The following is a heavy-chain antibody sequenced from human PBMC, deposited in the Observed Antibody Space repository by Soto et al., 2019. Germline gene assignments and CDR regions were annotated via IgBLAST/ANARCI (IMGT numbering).Heavy chain of an antibody. CDR3: AKDLHGDYGYYDY. CDR1: GFTFSSYA. V-gene: IGHV3-23*01. Sequence: GGSLRLSCAASGFTFSSYAMSWVRQAPGKGLEWVSAISGSGGSTYYADSVKGRFTISRDNSKNTLYLQMNSLSAEDTAVYYCAKDLHGDYGYYDYWGQGTLVTVSS. D-gene: IGHD4-17*01. CDR2: ISGSGGST. J-gene: IGHJ4*02.